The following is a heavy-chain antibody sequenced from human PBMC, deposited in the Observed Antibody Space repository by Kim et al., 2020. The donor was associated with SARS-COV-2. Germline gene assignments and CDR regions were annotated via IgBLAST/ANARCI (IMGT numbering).Heavy chain of an antibody. Sequence: IYYADSVKGRFTSSRDNAKTSLYLQMHSLTAEDTAVYYCARSVYSCGRDVWGQGTTVTVSS. V-gene: IGHV3-48*03. CDR3: ARSVYSCGRDV. J-gene: IGHJ6*02. CDR2: I.